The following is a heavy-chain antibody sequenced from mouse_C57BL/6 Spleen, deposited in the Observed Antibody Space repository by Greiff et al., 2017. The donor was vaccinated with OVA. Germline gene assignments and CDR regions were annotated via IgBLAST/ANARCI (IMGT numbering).Heavy chain of an antibody. CDR1: GFTFSNYW. V-gene: IGHV6-3*01. D-gene: IGHD2-1*01. Sequence: EVKLQESGGGLVQPGGSMKLSCVASGFTFSNYWMNWVRQSPEKGLEWVAQIRLKSDNYATHYAESVKGRFTISRDDSKSSVYLQMNNLRAEDTGIYYCTKNYGNYPFAYWGQGTLVTVSA. J-gene: IGHJ3*01. CDR3: TKNYGNYPFAY. CDR2: IRLKSDNYAT.